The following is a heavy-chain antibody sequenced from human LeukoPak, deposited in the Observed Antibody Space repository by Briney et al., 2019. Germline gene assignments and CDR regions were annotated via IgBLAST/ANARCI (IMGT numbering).Heavy chain of an antibody. J-gene: IGHJ4*02. V-gene: IGHV3-21*01. CDR2: ISGISTYI. CDR3: ARDLDADIYAFLDY. CDR1: GFTFSSYS. D-gene: IGHD2/OR15-2a*01. Sequence: NPGGSLRLSCAASGFTFSSYSMNWVRQAPGKGLEWVSSISGISTYINYADSVKGRFTISRDNTKNSLYLQVNSLRAEDTAVYYCARDLDADIYAFLDYWGQGTLVTVSS.